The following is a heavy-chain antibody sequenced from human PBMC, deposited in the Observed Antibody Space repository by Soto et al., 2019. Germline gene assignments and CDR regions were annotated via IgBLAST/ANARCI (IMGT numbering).Heavy chain of an antibody. CDR1: GFTVSSNY. V-gene: IGHV3-53*04. CDR3: ARHARGLEWLVHYYYYYMDV. CDR2: IYSGGST. D-gene: IGHD3-3*01. Sequence: GGSLRLSCAASGFTVSSNYMSWVRQAPGKGLEWVSVIYSGGSTYYADSVKGRFNISRHNSKNTLYLQMNSLRAEETAVYYCARHARGLEWLVHYYYYYMDVWGKGTTVTVSS. J-gene: IGHJ6*03.